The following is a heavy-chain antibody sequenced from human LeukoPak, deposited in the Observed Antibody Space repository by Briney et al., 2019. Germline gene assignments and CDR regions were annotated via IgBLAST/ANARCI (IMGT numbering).Heavy chain of an antibody. J-gene: IGHJ6*02. CDR1: GGSFSGYY. D-gene: IGHD2-15*01. CDR3: ARGLSRCSGGSCYLGYYYYGMDV. Sequence: SETLSLTCAVYGGSFSGYYWSWIRQPPGKGLEWIGEINHSGSTNYNPSLKSRVTISVDTSKNQFSLKLSSVTAADTAVYYCARGLSRCSGGSCYLGYYYYGMDVWGQGTTVTVSS. CDR2: INHSGST. V-gene: IGHV4-34*01.